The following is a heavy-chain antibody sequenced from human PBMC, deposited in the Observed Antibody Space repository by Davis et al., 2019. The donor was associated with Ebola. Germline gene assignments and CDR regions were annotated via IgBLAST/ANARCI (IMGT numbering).Heavy chain of an antibody. D-gene: IGHD2-8*01. J-gene: IGHJ6*04. CDR3: ARDSYCTNGVCQDGMDV. Sequence: PGGSLRLSCAASGFTFSTYSMNWVRQAPGKGLEWVSSISSSSTIYYADSVKGRFTISRDNAKNSLYLQMNSLRDEDTAVYYCARDSYCTNGVCQDGMDVWGKGTTVTVSS. CDR1: GFTFSTYS. V-gene: IGHV3-48*02. CDR2: ISSSSTI.